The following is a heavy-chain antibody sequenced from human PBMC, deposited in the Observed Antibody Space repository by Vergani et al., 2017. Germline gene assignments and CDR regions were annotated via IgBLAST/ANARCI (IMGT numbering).Heavy chain of an antibody. CDR2: IGKDGINT. CDR1: GFTFSKFG. J-gene: IGHJ4*02. D-gene: IGHD3/OR15-3a*01. V-gene: IGHV3-30*02. CDR3: AKYLRDSTDWLPDS. Sequence: QVQWVESAGGVVQPGGSLRLSCAASGFTFSKFGMHWIRQAPGKGLEWLAYIGKDGINTRYRNAVKGRFTVSRDNSKDIQYLQMDSLRSEDTALYYCAKYLRDSTDWLPDSWCPGTLVIVSS.